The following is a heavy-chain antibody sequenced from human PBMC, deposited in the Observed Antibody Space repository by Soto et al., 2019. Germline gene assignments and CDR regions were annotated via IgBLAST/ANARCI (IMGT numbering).Heavy chain of an antibody. Sequence: QVQLVQSGAEVKKPGASVKVSCKASGYTFSTYGISWVRQAPGQGLEWMGWISGYTGNRNYAQNFQDRVTMTTDTSTSTAYMGLRSLRSDDTAVYFCERGAEAVWFDPWGQGTLVTVAS. J-gene: IGHJ5*02. CDR3: ERGAEAVWFDP. V-gene: IGHV1-18*01. CDR1: GYTFSTYG. CDR2: ISGYTGNR. D-gene: IGHD6-19*01.